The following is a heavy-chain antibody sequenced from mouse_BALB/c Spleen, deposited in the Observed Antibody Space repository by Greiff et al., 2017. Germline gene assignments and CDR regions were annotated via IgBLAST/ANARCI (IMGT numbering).Heavy chain of an antibody. CDR1: GFAFSSYD. Sequence: EVHLVESGGGLVKPGGSLKLSCAASGFAFSSYDMSWVRQTPEKRLEWVAYISSGGGSTYYPDTVKGRFTISRDNAKNTLYLQMSSLKSEDTAMYYCARQRSQVITTVVAQYYYAMDYWGQGTSVTVSS. J-gene: IGHJ4*01. D-gene: IGHD1-1*01. CDR2: ISSGGGST. CDR3: ARQRSQVITTVVAQYYYAMDY. V-gene: IGHV5-12-1*01.